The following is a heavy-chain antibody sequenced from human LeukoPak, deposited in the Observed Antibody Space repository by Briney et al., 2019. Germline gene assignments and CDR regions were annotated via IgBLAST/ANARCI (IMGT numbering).Heavy chain of an antibody. CDR1: GGSISSYY. CDR2: IYTSGGT. Sequence: SETLSLTCTVSGGSISSYYWSWIRQPAGKGLEWIGRIYTSGGTNYTPSLKSRVTMSVDTSKKQFSLKMSSVTAADTAVYYCARENGAFSPFGYWGQGILVTVLS. J-gene: IGHJ4*02. V-gene: IGHV4-4*07. CDR3: ARENGAFSPFGY. D-gene: IGHD2-8*01.